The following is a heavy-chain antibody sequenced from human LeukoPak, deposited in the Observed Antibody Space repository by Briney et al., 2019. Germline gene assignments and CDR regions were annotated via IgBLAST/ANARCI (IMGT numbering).Heavy chain of an antibody. CDR1: GGSFSAYY. CDR2: INHRGDT. V-gene: IGHV4-34*01. CDR3: ARGRTISETGYFDY. D-gene: IGHD1-1*01. Sequence: SETLSLTCAVYGGSFSAYYWSWVRQSPGKGLEWIAAINHRGDTNYNPSVKSRVTISVDTSKNQFSLKVPSLTAADTAIYYCARGRTISETGYFDYWGQGTLVTVSS. J-gene: IGHJ4*03.